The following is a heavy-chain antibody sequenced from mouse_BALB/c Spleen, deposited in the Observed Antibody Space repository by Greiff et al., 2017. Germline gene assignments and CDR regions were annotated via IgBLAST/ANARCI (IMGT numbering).Heavy chain of an antibody. D-gene: IGHD1-1*01. CDR3: ARSYYGGRGFAY. V-gene: IGHV2-9*02. CDR1: GFSLTSYG. Sequence: VQVVESGPGLVAPSQSLSITCTVSGFSLTSYGVHWVRQPPGKGLEWLGVIWAGGSTNYNSALMSRLSISKDNSKSQVFLKMNSLQTDDTAMYYCARSYYGGRGFAYWGQGTLVTVSA. J-gene: IGHJ3*01. CDR2: IWAGGST.